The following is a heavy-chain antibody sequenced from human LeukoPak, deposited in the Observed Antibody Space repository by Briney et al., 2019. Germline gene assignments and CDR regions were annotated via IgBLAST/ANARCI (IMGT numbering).Heavy chain of an antibody. CDR2: INDGGRT. CDR3: AQASSYTEAIRYNPSWFGP. CDR1: GGPFSGFF. D-gene: IGHD3-10*01. Sequence: KPSETLSLTCANYGGPFSGFFWSWIRQPPGKGLEWIGEINDGGRTNYNPSLQSRVTISIDTSKNQFSLKLTSVTAADTAVYYCAQASSYTEAIRYNPSWFGPWGQGTLVTLSS. V-gene: IGHV4-34*01. J-gene: IGHJ5*02.